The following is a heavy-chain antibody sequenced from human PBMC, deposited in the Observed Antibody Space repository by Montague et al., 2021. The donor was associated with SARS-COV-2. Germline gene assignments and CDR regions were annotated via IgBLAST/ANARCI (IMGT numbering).Heavy chain of an antibody. Sequence: CAISGDSVSSNSAAWNWIRQSPSRGLEWLGRTYYRSKWYNDYAVSVKSRITISPDTSKNQFSLQLNSVTPEDAAVYYCARGGSWLYYFDYWGQGTLVTVSS. CDR3: ARGGSWLYYFDY. D-gene: IGHD6-13*01. CDR2: TYYRSKWYN. V-gene: IGHV6-1*01. CDR1: GDSVSSNSAA. J-gene: IGHJ4*02.